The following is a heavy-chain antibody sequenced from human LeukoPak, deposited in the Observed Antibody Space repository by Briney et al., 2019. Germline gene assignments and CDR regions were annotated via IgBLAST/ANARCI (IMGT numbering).Heavy chain of an antibody. CDR1: GFTVSSEC. CDR3: AREYIVYYYGMGV. Sequence: PGGSLRLSCAASGFTVSSECMAWVRQSPGTGLDWVSAVYAGGSTHYADSVKGRFTISRDSSKNTLDLQMNNLRVEDTAVYYCAREYIVYYYGMGVWGHGTTVTVSS. D-gene: IGHD2-15*01. V-gene: IGHV3-66*01. CDR2: VYAGGST. J-gene: IGHJ6*02.